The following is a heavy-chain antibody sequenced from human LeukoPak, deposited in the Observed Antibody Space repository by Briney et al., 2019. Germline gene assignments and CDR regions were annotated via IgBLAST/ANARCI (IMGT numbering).Heavy chain of an antibody. Sequence: SETLSLTCTVSGGSISSYYWSWIRQPPGKGREWIGYIYYSGSTYYNPSLKSRVTISVDTSKNQFSLKLSSVTAADTALYYCAREGRTSTVTNVFDYWGQGTLVTVSS. D-gene: IGHD4-17*01. CDR3: AREGRTSTVTNVFDY. CDR1: GGSISSYY. V-gene: IGHV4-59*12. CDR2: IYYSGST. J-gene: IGHJ4*02.